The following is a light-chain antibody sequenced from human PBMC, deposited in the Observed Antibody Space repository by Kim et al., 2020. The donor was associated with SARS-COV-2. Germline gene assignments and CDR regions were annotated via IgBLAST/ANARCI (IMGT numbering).Light chain of an antibody. J-gene: IGLJ1*01. CDR3: QAWDNGTAV. CDR2: QDD. V-gene: IGLV3-1*01. CDR1: KMRDKR. Sequence: VSPEQTASIPCSGDKMRDKRASWYQQKPGQSPVLIIYQDDKRPSGIPERFSASNSGSTATLTISGTQTMDDADYYCQAWDNGTAVFGTGTKVTVL.